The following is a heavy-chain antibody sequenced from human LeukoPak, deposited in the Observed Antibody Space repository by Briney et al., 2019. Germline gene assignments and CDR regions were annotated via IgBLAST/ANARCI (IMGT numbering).Heavy chain of an antibody. V-gene: IGHV3-21*01. CDR2: IRSSTTYV. CDR1: GFTVSSNY. D-gene: IGHD3-22*01. J-gene: IGHJ4*02. CDR3: ARDSLTMIVGRQKRGLDY. Sequence: GGSLRLSCAASGFTVSSNYMNWVRQAPGKGLEWVSSIRSSTTYVYYADSVKGRFTISRDNAKNSLYLQMNSLRAEDTAVYYCARDSLTMIVGRQKRGLDYWGQGTLVTVSS.